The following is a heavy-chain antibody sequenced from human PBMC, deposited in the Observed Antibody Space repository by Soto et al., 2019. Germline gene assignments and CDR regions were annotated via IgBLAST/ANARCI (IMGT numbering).Heavy chain of an antibody. CDR2: IKQDGGEK. CDR1: GFSFNMYW. Sequence: EVQLVESGGGSVQPGESLRLSCVASGFSFNMYWMSWIRQAPGKGLEWVARIKQDGGEKYYVDSVKGRFTVSRDNAKSSLHLQLHSVSADDAGIYYCVRDQLILPADDFYYGVDVWGQETTVTVSS. V-gene: IGHV3-7*03. CDR3: VRDQLILPADDFYYGVDV. J-gene: IGHJ6*02.